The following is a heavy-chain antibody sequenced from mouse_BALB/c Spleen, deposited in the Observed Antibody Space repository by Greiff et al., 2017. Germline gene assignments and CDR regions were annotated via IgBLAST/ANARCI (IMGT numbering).Heavy chain of an antibody. Sequence: EVQLQQSGPELGKPGASVKISCKASGYSFTGYNMYWVKQSHRKSLEWIGYIDPYNGGTSYNQKSKGKATLTVDKSSSTAYMHLNSLTSEDSAIYYCARGDYDGTAMDYWGQGTSVTVSS. J-gene: IGHJ4*01. V-gene: IGHV1S135*01. D-gene: IGHD2-4*01. CDR3: ARGDYDGTAMDY. CDR1: GYSFTGYN. CDR2: IDPYNGGT.